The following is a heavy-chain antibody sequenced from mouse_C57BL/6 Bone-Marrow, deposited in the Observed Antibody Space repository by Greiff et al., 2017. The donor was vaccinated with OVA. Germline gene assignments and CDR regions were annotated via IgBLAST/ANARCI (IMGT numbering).Heavy chain of an antibody. V-gene: IGHV5-4*01. D-gene: IGHD4-1*01. CDR2: ISDGGSYT. J-gene: IGHJ4*01. Sequence: EVQVVESGGGLVKPGGSLKLSCAASGFTFSSYAMSWVRQTPEKRLEWVATISDGGSYTYYPDNVKGRFTISRDNAKNTLYLQMSHLKSEDTAIYYGDRDGMGRGYYYAMGGWGQGTSVTVAT. CDR1: GFTFSSYA. CDR3: DRDGMGRGYYYAMGG.